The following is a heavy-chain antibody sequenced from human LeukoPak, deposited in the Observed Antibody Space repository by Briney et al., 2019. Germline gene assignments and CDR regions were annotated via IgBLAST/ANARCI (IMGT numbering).Heavy chain of an antibody. D-gene: IGHD3-10*01. CDR3: ARDHSYYFGSQTSTLDV. CDR2: IYYTGSV. V-gene: IGHV4-31*03. CDR1: GASISTGGFY. Sequence: SQTLSFTCTISGASISTGGFYWTWIRQPPGEGLDWIGYIYYTGSVDYNASLKSRLTISLDTSKNRFSLKLNSVTAADTAVYYCARDHSYYFGSQTSTLDVWGQGTAVTVSS. J-gene: IGHJ6*02.